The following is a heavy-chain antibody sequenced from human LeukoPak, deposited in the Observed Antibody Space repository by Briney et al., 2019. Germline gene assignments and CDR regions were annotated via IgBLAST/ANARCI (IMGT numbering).Heavy chain of an antibody. Sequence: PSETLSLTCTVSGGSISSGSYYWSWIRQPAGKGLEWIGRIYTSGSTNYNPSLKSRVTISVDTSKNQFSLKLSSVTAADTAVYYCARTQQLVLYYFNYWGQGTLVTVSS. V-gene: IGHV4-61*02. CDR1: GGSISSGSYY. CDR3: ARTQQLVLYYFNY. CDR2: IYTSGST. D-gene: IGHD6-13*01. J-gene: IGHJ4*02.